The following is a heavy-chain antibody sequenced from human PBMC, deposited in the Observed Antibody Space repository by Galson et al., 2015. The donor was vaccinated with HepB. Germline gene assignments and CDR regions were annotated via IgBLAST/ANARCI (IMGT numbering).Heavy chain of an antibody. D-gene: IGHD2-2*02. CDR1: GFTFSSYA. J-gene: IGHJ6*02. Sequence: SLRLSCAASGFTFSSYAMSWVRQAPGRGLEWVSHISYSGGSTNYADSVKGRFTISRDNAKNTLYLQINSLRAEDTAVYYCARQYQLINHYYYGMDVWGQGTTVTVSS. CDR2: ISYSGGST. CDR3: ARQYQLINHYYYGMDV. V-gene: IGHV3-23*01.